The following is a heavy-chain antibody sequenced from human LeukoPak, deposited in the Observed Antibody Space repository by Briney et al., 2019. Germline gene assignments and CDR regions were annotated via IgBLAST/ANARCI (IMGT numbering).Heavy chain of an antibody. CDR1: GFTLSSYS. Sequence: GGSLRLSCAASGFTLSSYSMNWVRQAPGKGLEWVSSISSSSSYIYYADSVKGRFTISRDNAKNSLYLQMNSLRAEDTAVHYCARLIRYGDYFDYWGQGTLVTVSS. CDR2: ISSSSSYI. J-gene: IGHJ4*02. V-gene: IGHV3-21*01. D-gene: IGHD4-17*01. CDR3: ARLIRYGDYFDY.